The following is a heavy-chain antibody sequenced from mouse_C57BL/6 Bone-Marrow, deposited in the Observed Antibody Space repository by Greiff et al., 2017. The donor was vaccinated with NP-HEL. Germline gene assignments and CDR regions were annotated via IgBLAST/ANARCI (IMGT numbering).Heavy chain of an antibody. Sequence: QVQLKESGPGLVQPSQSLSITCTVSGFSLTSYGVHWVRQPPGKGLEWLGVIWSGGSTDYNAAFISRLSISKDNSKSQVFFKMNSLQADDTAIYYCAKKGTTASYWYFDVWGTGTTVTVSS. CDR1: GFSLTSYG. CDR3: AKKGTTASYWYFDV. V-gene: IGHV2-4*01. CDR2: IWSGGST. J-gene: IGHJ1*03. D-gene: IGHD1-2*01.